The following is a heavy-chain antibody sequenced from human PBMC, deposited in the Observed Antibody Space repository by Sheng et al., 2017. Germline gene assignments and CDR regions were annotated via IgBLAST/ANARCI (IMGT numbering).Heavy chain of an antibody. V-gene: IGHV4-34*01. CDR2: INHSGST. CDR3: ASTYYYDSSGLCHDY. J-gene: IGHJ4*02. Sequence: QVQLQQWGAGLLKPSETLSLTCAVYGGSFSGYYWSWIRQPPGKGLEWIGEINHSGSTNYNPSLKSRVTISVDTSKNQFSLKLSSVTAADTAVYYCASTYYYDSSGLCHDYWGQGTLVTVSS. CDR1: GGSFSGYY. D-gene: IGHD3-22*01.